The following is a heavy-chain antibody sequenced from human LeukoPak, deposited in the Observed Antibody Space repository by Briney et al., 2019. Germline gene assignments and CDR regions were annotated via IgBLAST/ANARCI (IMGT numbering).Heavy chain of an antibody. CDR2: IKQDGSEK. CDR1: GFTFSSYW. V-gene: IGHV3-7*03. Sequence: GGSLRLSCAASGFTFSSYWMSWVRQAPGKGLEWVANIKQDGSEKYYVDSVKGRFTISRDNAKNSLYLQMNSLRAEDTAVYYCAKFRGSSWYGPFDYWGQGTLVTVSS. CDR3: AKFRGSSWYGPFDY. J-gene: IGHJ4*02. D-gene: IGHD6-13*01.